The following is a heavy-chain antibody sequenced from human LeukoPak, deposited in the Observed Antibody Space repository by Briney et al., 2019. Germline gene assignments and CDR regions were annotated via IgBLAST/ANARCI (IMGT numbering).Heavy chain of an antibody. D-gene: IGHD5-18*01. CDR3: ARGRGGGRYSYGYRGFDY. CDR2: MSPNSGNT. CDR1: GYTFTSYD. J-gene: IGHJ4*02. Sequence: ASVKVSCKASGYTFTSYDINWVRQAPGQGLEWMGWMSPNSGNTGYAQKFQGRVTMTRNTSKSTAHMELSSLRSEDTAVYYCARGRGGGRYSYGYRGFDYWGQGTLVTVSS. V-gene: IGHV1-8*01.